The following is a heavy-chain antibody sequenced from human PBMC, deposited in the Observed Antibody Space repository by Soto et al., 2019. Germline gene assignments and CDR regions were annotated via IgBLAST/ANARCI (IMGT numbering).Heavy chain of an antibody. V-gene: IGHV3-33*08. Sequence: PGGSLRLSCAASGFTFSSYGMHWVRQAPGKGLEWVAVIWYDGSNKYYADSVKGRFTISRDNSKNTLYLQMNSLRAEDTAVYYCARDQGVLNVYYYYGMDVWGQGTTVTVSS. CDR2: IWYDGSNK. J-gene: IGHJ6*02. CDR3: ARDQGVLNVYYYYGMDV. CDR1: GFTFSSYG. D-gene: IGHD2-8*01.